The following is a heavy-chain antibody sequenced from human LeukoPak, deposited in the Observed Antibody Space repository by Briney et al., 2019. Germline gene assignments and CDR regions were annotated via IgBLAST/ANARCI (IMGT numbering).Heavy chain of an antibody. Sequence: PGGSLRLSCAASGFTFSSYWMSWVRQAPGKGLEWVSGISHISDRIYYTASVKGRFTISRDNSRNTVYLEMNSLGGEDTAIYYCAKGSLISCTGVSCHLPMDVWGKGTTVTVSS. V-gene: IGHV3-23*01. CDR3: AKGSLISCTGVSCHLPMDV. CDR2: ISHISDRI. CDR1: GFTFSSYW. J-gene: IGHJ6*04. D-gene: IGHD2-8*02.